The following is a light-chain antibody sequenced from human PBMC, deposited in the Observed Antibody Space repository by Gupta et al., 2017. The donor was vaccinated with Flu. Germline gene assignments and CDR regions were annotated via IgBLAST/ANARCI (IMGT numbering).Light chain of an antibody. V-gene: IGLV4-69*01. Sequence: QIVLTQSPSASASLGASVKLTCTLNSGHSSNAIAWHQQQPEKGPRYLMKVNSDGSHAMGDGIPDRFSGSSSGAERYLTISSLQSEDEADYYCQTWGTGIQIFGGGTKRTVL. CDR2: VNSDGSH. CDR3: QTWGTGIQI. CDR1: SGHSSNA. J-gene: IGLJ2*01.